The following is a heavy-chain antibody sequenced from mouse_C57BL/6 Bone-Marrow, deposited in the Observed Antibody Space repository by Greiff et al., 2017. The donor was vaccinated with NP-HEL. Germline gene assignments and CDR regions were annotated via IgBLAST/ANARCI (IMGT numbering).Heavy chain of an antibody. CDR3: ARTVYYMDY. Sequence: QVQLQQPGAELVRPGSSVKLSCKASGYTFTSYWMHWVKQRPIQGLEWIGNIDPSDSETHYTQKFKDKATLTVDKSSSTAYMQLSSLTSEDAAVYYCARTVYYMDYWGQGTSVTVSS. CDR1: GYTFTSYW. CDR2: IDPSDSET. D-gene: IGHD2-1*01. J-gene: IGHJ4*01. V-gene: IGHV1-52*01.